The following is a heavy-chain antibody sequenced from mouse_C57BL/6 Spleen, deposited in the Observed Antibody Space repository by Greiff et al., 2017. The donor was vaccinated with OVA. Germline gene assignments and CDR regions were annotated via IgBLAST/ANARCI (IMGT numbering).Heavy chain of an antibody. CDR3: ERGYGSSYWFAY. CDR1: GYTFTSYW. D-gene: IGHD1-1*01. CDR2: IYPGSGST. V-gene: IGHV1-55*01. Sequence: QVQLQQSGAELVKPGASAKMSCKASGYTFTSYWITWVKQRPGQGLEWIGDIYPGSGSTNYNEKFKSKATLPVDTSSSTAYMQLRSLPSEDSAVYYCERGYGSSYWFAYWGQGTLVTVSA. J-gene: IGHJ3*01.